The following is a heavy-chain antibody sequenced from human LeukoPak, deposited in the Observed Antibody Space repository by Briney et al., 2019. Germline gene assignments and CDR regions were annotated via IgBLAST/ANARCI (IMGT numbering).Heavy chain of an antibody. J-gene: IGHJ4*02. D-gene: IGHD2-15*01. CDR1: GFIFSNYW. CDR2: INQDGSEK. Sequence: PGGSLRLSCAASGFIFSNYWMSWARQAPGKGLEWVANINQDGSEKYYVDSVKGRSTISRDNAKNSLYLQMNSLRAEDTAVYYCARHVLDCSGGTCYFFDYWGQGTLVTVSS. V-gene: IGHV3-7*03. CDR3: ARHVLDCSGGTCYFFDY.